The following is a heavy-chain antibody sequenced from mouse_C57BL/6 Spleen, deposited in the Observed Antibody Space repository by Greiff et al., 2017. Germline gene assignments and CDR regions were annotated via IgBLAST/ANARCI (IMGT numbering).Heavy chain of an antibody. CDR3: ARDDGPYRGNFDY. CDR1: GYTFTSYW. J-gene: IGHJ2*01. V-gene: IGHV1-69*01. Sequence: VQLQQSGAELVMPGASVKLSCKASGYTFTSYWMHWVKQRPGQGLEWIGEIDPSDSYTNYNQKFKGKSTLTVDKSSSTAYMQLSSLTSEDSAVYYCARDDGPYRGNFDYWGQGTTLTVSS. D-gene: IGHD2-10*01. CDR2: IDPSDSYT.